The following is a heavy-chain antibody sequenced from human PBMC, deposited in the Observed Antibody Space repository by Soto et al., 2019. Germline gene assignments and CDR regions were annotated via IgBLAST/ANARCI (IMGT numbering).Heavy chain of an antibody. D-gene: IGHD3-3*01. J-gene: IGHJ4*02. CDR3: ARGPSADKVDS. Sequence: GGSLRLSCAASGFTFSNYWMRWVRQAPGKGLVWVSRINSDGSSTSYADSVKGRFTISRDNAKNTLYLQMSSLRAEDTAVYYCARGPSADKVDSWGQGTLVTVSS. V-gene: IGHV3-74*01. CDR2: INSDGSST. CDR1: GFTFSNYW.